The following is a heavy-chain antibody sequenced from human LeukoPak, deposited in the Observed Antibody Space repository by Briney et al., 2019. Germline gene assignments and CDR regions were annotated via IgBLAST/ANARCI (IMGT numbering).Heavy chain of an antibody. V-gene: IGHV3-23*01. CDR1: GFTFSSYA. D-gene: IGHD2-8*02. CDR2: ISDSGGST. J-gene: IGHJ4*02. CDR3: AKVSRPRVGYFDY. Sequence: HPGGSLTLSCTASGFTFSSYAMSWVRQAPGKGPEWVSIISDSGGSTYYADSVKGRFTISRDNSKNTLYVQMNSLRAEDTAIYYCAKVSRPRVGYFDYWGQGTLVTVSS.